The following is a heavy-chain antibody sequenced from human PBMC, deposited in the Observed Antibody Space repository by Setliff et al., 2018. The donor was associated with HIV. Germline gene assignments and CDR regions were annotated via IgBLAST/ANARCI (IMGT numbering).Heavy chain of an antibody. V-gene: IGHV3-48*01. CDR3: ARGPTTVTNYYYYYMDV. Sequence: GESLKISCETSGLTFGDFCMNWVRQAPGKGLEWISYISSKRTSIYYADSVKGRFTISRDNDRNSLYLQMNGLRAEDTAVYYCARGPTTVTNYYYYYMDVWGKGTTVTVSS. CDR1: GLTFGDFC. CDR2: ISSKRTSI. D-gene: IGHD4-17*01. J-gene: IGHJ6*03.